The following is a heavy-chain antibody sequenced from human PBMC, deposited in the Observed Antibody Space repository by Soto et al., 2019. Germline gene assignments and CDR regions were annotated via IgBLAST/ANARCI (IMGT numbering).Heavy chain of an antibody. CDR3: AKEGYCSSTSCYAWEKDYYYYYMDV. CDR1: GFTFDDYA. Sequence: GGSLRLSCAASGFTFDDYAMHWVRQAPGKGLEWVSGISWNSGSIGYADSVKGRFTISRDNAKNSLYLQMNSLRAEDTALYYCAKEGYCSSTSCYAWEKDYYYYYMDVWGKGTTVTVSS. CDR2: ISWNSGSI. V-gene: IGHV3-9*01. D-gene: IGHD2-2*01. J-gene: IGHJ6*03.